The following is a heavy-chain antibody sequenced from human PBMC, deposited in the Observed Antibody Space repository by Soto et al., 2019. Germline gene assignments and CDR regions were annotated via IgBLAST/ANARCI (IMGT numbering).Heavy chain of an antibody. J-gene: IGHJ4*02. V-gene: IGHV4-59*08. CDR1: GGSISSYY. Sequence: SETLSLTCTVSGGSISSYYWSWIRQPPGKGLEWIGCVYYSGSTNYNPSLESRVTISVDKSKNQFSLKLMSLSAADTAVYYCGRLEGLATISYYFDYWGQGALVTSPQ. D-gene: IGHD3-9*01. CDR3: GRLEGLATISYYFDY. CDR2: VYYSGST.